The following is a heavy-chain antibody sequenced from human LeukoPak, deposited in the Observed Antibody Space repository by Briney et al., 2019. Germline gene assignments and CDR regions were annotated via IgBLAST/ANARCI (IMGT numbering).Heavy chain of an antibody. D-gene: IGHD3-22*01. V-gene: IGHV4-31*03. J-gene: IGHJ4*02. CDR3: ARVSPARSIASDY. Sequence: SQTLSLTCTVSGVSINSGGYYRSWIRQHPGKGLEWIGYIYYSGSTYYNPSLKSRVTISVDTSKNQFSLKLSSVTAADTAVYYCARVSPARSIASDYWGQGTLVTVSS. CDR2: IYYSGST. CDR1: GVSINSGGYY.